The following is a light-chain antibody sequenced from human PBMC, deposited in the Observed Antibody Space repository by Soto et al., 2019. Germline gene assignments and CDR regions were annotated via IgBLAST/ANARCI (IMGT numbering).Light chain of an antibody. Sequence: QSVLTQPASVSGSPGRSITISCTGTSSDVGGYNYVSWYQQHPGKAPKLIIYEVTNRPSGVSNRFSGSKSGDTASLTISGLQAEDEADYYCSSYTTRSTPYVFGTGTKLTVL. CDR3: SSYTTRSTPYV. J-gene: IGLJ1*01. CDR2: EVT. V-gene: IGLV2-14*01. CDR1: SSDVGGYNY.